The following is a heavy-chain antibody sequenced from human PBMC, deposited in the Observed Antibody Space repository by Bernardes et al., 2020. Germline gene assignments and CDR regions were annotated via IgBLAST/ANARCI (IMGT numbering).Heavy chain of an antibody. Sequence: VGSLRLSCAASGFTFSSYWMSWVRQAPGKGLEWVANIKQDGSEKYYVDSVKGRFTISRDNAKNSLYLQMNSLRAEDTAVYYCARNTYYDFWSQGDYWGQGTLVTVSS. CDR3: ARNTYYDFWSQGDY. V-gene: IGHV3-7*01. CDR1: GFTFSSYW. J-gene: IGHJ4*02. D-gene: IGHD3-3*01. CDR2: IKQDGSEK.